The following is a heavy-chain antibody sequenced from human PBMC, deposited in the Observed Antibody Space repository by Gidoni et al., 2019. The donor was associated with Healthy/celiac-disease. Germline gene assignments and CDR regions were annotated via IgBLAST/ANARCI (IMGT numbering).Heavy chain of an antibody. CDR2: ISSSSSYI. D-gene: IGHD3-22*01. V-gene: IGHV3-21*01. CDR3: AREVYDSSGYYPHFDY. Sequence: GFTFSSYSMNWVRQAPGKGLEWVSSISSSSSYIYYADSVKGRFTIFRDNAKNSLYLQMNSLRAEDTAVYYCAREVYDSSGYYPHFDYWGQGTLVTVS. J-gene: IGHJ4*02. CDR1: GFTFSSYS.